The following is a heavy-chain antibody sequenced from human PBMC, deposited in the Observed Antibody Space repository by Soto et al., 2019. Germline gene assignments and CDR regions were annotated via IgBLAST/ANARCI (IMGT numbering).Heavy chain of an antibody. V-gene: IGHV3-23*05. J-gene: IGHJ4*02. Sequence: GGSLQLSSTASGLPHSSFAMMWVRQAPGKGLECVSGIYGSGRGIEYADSVKGRFTISRDNSKNTVYLQMTDLRADDTAVYYCAKDAVYNDGLWLMDHWGQGTQVTVSS. CDR1: GLPHSSFA. CDR2: IYGSGRGI. CDR3: AKDAVYNDGLWLMDH. D-gene: IGHD2-21*01.